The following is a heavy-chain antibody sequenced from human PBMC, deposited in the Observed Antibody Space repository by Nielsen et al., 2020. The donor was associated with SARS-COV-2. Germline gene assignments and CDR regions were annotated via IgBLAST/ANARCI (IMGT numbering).Heavy chain of an antibody. CDR2: INWNGGST. CDR3: ARDWSIFVDYYGMDV. D-gene: IGHD3-3*01. J-gene: IGHJ6*02. CDR1: GFTFDDYG. V-gene: IGHV3-20*04. Sequence: GESLKISCAASGFTFDDYGMSWVRQAPGKGLEWVSGINWNGGSTGYADSVKGRFTISRDNAKNSLYLQMNRLRSDDTAVYYCARDWSIFVDYYGMDVWGQGTTVTVSS.